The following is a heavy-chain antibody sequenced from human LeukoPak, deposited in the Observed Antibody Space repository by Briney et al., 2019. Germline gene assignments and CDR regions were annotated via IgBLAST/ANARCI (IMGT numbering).Heavy chain of an antibody. J-gene: IGHJ4*02. CDR1: GFTFNDYG. CDR2: INWNGGST. V-gene: IGHV3-20*04. Sequence: GGSLILSCAASGFTFNDYGRSWVRQPPGKGLEWVSGINWNGGSTGYAESVKGRFTISRDNAKNSLYLQMNSLRAEDTAVYYCARDAGYCSSTSCPNYFDYGGQGTLVTVSS. D-gene: IGHD2-2*01. CDR3: ARDAGYCSSTSCPNYFDY.